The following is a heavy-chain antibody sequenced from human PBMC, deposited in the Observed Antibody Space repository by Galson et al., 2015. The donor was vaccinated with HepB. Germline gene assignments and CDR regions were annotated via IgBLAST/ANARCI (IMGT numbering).Heavy chain of an antibody. J-gene: IGHJ4*02. CDR2: PYYRSKWYH. CDR3: ARDQDSSNWFVRYFDC. V-gene: IGHV6-1*01. Sequence: GRPYYRSKWYHDYAVSVRGRMTIDPDTSKNQFSLQLNSVTPEDTAVYYCARDQDSSNWFVRYFDCWGQGTLVTVSS. D-gene: IGHD6-13*01.